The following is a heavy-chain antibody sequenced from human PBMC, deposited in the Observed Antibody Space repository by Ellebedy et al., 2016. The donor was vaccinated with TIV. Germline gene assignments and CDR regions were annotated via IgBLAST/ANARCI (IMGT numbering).Heavy chain of an antibody. Sequence: SETLSLXCTVSGGSISSSSYYWGWIRQPPGKGLEWIGSIYHSGSTYYNPSLKSRVTISVDTSKNQFSLKLSSVTAADTAVYYCAREDSGYDVSPDFWGQGTLVTVSS. D-gene: IGHD5-12*01. V-gene: IGHV4-39*07. J-gene: IGHJ4*02. CDR3: AREDSGYDVSPDF. CDR2: IYHSGST. CDR1: GGSISSSSYY.